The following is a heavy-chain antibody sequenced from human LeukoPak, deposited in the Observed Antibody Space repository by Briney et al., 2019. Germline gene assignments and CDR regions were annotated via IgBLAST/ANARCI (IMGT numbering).Heavy chain of an antibody. J-gene: IGHJ4*02. CDR2: ISAYNGNT. CDR3: ARPRDGCYGDYFTFDY. V-gene: IGHV1-18*01. Sequence: ASVKVSCNASGYTFTSYGISWVRQAPGQGLEWMGWISAYNGNTNYAQKLQGRVTMTTDTSTSTAYMELRSLRSDDTAVYYCARPRDGCYGDYFTFDYWGRGTLVTVSS. CDR1: GYTFTSYG. D-gene: IGHD4-17*01.